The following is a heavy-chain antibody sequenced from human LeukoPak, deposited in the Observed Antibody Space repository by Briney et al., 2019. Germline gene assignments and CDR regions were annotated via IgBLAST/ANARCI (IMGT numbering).Heavy chain of an antibody. D-gene: IGHD6-13*01. CDR3: AIDTSRWYRTEGRFDL. V-gene: IGHV3-7*01. J-gene: IGHJ5*02. Sequence: GGALRLSCAGSGFSLSRYWMKWVGQAAGKGLEGGAHIRHYGSEKYYVASVVRRFSISRDNAQNSVFLQMNSLRAEDTAVYYCAIDTSRWYRTEGRFDLWGQGTLVTVSS. CDR1: GFSLSRYW. CDR2: IRHYGSEK.